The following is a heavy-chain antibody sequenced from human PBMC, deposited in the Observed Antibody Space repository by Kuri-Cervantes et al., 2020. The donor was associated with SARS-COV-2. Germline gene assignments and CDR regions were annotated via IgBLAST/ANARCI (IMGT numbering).Heavy chain of an antibody. CDR3: ARQVSIVGATTGFDY. CDR1: GYSFTSYW. J-gene: IGHJ4*02. Sequence: GESLKISCKGSGYSFTSYWIGWVRQMPGKGLEWVGIIYPGDSDTRYSPSFQGQVTISADKSISTAYLQWSSLKASDTAMYYCARQVSIVGATTGFDYWGQGTLVTDSS. D-gene: IGHD1-26*01. V-gene: IGHV5-51*01. CDR2: IYPGDSDT.